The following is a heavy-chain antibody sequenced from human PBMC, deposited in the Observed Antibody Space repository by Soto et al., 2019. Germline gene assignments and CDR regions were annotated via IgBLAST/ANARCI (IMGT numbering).Heavy chain of an antibody. CDR3: ARTGLLGYCSSTSCYGSYYGMDV. CDR2: INHSGST. J-gene: IGHJ6*02. CDR1: GGSFSGYY. D-gene: IGHD2-2*01. V-gene: IGHV4-34*01. Sequence: PSETLSLTCAVYGGSFSGYYWSWIRQPPGKGLEWIGEINHSGSTNYNPSLKSRVTISVDTSKNQFSLKLSSVTAADTAVYYCARTGLLGYCSSTSCYGSYYGMDVWGQGTTVTVS.